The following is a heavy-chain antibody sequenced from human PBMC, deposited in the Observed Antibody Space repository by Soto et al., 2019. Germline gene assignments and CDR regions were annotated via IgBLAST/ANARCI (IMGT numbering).Heavy chain of an antibody. CDR2: IVPIVDTS. Sequence: QVQLVQSGAEVRQPASSVKVSCKTSGGTFSSYAISWVRQAPGQGLEWMGGIVPIVDTSTYAQKFQGRVTITADESTSTFYMELSSLRSDDTAVYYCVRVVAIPGYPDNCGQGTRVTVSS. J-gene: IGHJ4*02. V-gene: IGHV1-69*12. CDR1: GGTFSSYA. CDR3: VRVVAIPGYPDN. D-gene: IGHD5-12*01.